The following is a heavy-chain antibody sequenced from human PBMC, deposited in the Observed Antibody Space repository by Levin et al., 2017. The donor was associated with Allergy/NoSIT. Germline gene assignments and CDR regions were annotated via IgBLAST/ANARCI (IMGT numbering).Heavy chain of an antibody. Sequence: PLASVKVSCKASGFNFNIFGFVWVRQAPGQGLEWMGWISGYNANTDYGKKFQGRVSMTTDTSTSTAYLELKNLTSDDTAVYYCARVFYSDTSGYYSPWGQGTLVTVSS. V-gene: IGHV1-18*01. CDR2: ISGYNANT. CDR3: ARVFYSDTSGYYSP. J-gene: IGHJ4*02. CDR1: GFNFNIFG. D-gene: IGHD3-22*01.